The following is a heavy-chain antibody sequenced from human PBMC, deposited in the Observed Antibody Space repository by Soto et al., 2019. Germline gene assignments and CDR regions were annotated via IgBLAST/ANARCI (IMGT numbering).Heavy chain of an antibody. J-gene: IGHJ4*02. Sequence: QVQLVQSGAEVKKPGASVKVSCKASGYTFSSYGISWVRQAPGQGLEWMGWISAYNGNTNYAQKLQGRVTMTTDTSTSPAYMEVRSLRSDDTAVYYRARSIAAAVDLDYWGQGTLVTVSS. CDR3: ARSIAAAVDLDY. V-gene: IGHV1-18*01. D-gene: IGHD6-13*01. CDR1: GYTFSSYG. CDR2: ISAYNGNT.